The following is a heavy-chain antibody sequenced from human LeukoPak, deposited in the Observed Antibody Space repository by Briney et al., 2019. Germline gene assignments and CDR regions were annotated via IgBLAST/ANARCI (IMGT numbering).Heavy chain of an antibody. CDR2: ISYSAST. CDR1: GGSISSSNYY. D-gene: IGHD6-19*01. CDR3: ARLCYSSSGGSDC. V-gene: IGHV4-39*02. Sequence: PLETLSLTCTVSGGSISSSNYYWGWIRQPPGRGLEWIGTISYSASTYYNPSLKSRVTISVDTSKNHFSLKLSSVTAADTAVYYCARLCYSSSGGSDCWGQGTLVSVSS. J-gene: IGHJ4*02.